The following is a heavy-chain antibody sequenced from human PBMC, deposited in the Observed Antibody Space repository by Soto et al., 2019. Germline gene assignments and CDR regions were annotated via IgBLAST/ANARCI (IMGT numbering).Heavy chain of an antibody. D-gene: IGHD4-17*01. Sequence: SETLSLTCTVSGGSISSYYWSWIRQPPGKGLEWIGYIYYSGSTNYNPSLKSRVTISVDLSKNRFSLRLSSVTTADTALYYCARTTAVPNTLRSRHFFDYWGQGTLVTVSS. CDR3: ARTTAVPNTLRSRHFFDY. CDR1: GGSISSYY. V-gene: IGHV4-59*01. CDR2: IYYSGST. J-gene: IGHJ4*02.